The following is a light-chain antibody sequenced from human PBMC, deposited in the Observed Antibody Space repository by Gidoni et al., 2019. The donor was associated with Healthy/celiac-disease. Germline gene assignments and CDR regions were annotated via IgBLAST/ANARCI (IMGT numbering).Light chain of an antibody. CDR2: DVS. Sequence: QSALTQPRSVSGSPGQSVTISCTGTSSDVGGYNYVSWYQQHPAKAPKRMIYDVSHRPSGVPDRVPGCKSGNTASPTISGVQGEDEADYYCCSEAGSYVFGTGTKV. CDR3: CSEAGSYV. V-gene: IGLV2-11*01. CDR1: SSDVGGYNY. J-gene: IGLJ1*01.